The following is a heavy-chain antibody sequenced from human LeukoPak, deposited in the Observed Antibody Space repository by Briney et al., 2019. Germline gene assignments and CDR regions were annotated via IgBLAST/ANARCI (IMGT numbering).Heavy chain of an antibody. CDR2: IYYSGST. CDR3: SRENGAFSPFGY. J-gene: IGHJ4*02. CDR1: GGPFSGYY. Sequence: SETLSLTCAVYGGPFSGYYWSWIRQPPGKGLEWIGSIYYSGSTYYNPSLKSRVTISVDTSKNQFSLKLSSVTAADTAVYYCSRENGAFSPFGYWGQGTLVTVLS. V-gene: IGHV4-34*01. D-gene: IGHD2-8*01.